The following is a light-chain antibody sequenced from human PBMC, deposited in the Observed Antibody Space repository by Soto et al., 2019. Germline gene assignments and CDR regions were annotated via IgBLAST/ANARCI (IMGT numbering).Light chain of an antibody. Sequence: DLQMTQSPSSLSASVGDRVTITCRASQSIGSYLNWYQQKPGKAPKVLIYVASNLQSGVPSRFSGSGSGTDFTLTISSLQPEDFATYHCQQSYNISWWTFGQGTKVESK. CDR3: QQSYNISWWT. V-gene: IGKV1-39*01. CDR1: QSIGSY. CDR2: VAS. J-gene: IGKJ1*01.